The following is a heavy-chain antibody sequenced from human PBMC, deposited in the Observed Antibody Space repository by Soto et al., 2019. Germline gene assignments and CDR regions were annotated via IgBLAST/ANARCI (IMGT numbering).Heavy chain of an antibody. V-gene: IGHV3-33*01. CDR2: IWYDGSNK. J-gene: IGHJ4*02. Sequence: QVQLVESGGGVVQPGRSLRLSCAASGFTFSSYGMHWVRQAPGKGLEWVAVIWYDGSNKYYADSVKGRFSISRNNSKNPLYLKMTSLRAEDKAVYYCARDYTARVTSGFDYWGKGTLVTVSS. D-gene: IGHD5-18*01. CDR1: GFTFSSYG. CDR3: ARDYTARVTSGFDY.